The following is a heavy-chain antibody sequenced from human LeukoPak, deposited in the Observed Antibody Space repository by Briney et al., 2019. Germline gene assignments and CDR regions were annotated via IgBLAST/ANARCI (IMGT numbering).Heavy chain of an antibody. CDR3: GRDLDWGAFDH. J-gene: IGHJ4*02. CDR1: GFTFNNYG. D-gene: IGHD3-9*01. V-gene: IGHV3-30*02. CDR2: IRYDGSNT. Sequence: GGSLRLSCTASGFTFNNYGMHWVRQAPGKGLEWLAFIRYDGSNTYYADSVKGRFTVSRDDSKNTLYLQMNSLRGDDTAVYYCGRDLDWGAFDHWGQGTLVTVSS.